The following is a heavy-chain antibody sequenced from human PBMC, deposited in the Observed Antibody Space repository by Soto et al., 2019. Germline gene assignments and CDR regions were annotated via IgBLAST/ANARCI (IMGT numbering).Heavy chain of an antibody. Sequence: PGGSLRLSCAASGFTFSSYAMHWVRQAPGKGLEWVAVISYDGSNKYYADSVKGRFTISRDNSKNTLYLQMNSLRAEDTAVYYCARDRRGGPMTTVTDYYYYYGMDVWGQGTTVTVSS. V-gene: IGHV3-30-3*01. CDR2: ISYDGSNK. CDR1: GFTFSSYA. CDR3: ARDRRGGPMTTVTDYYYYYGMDV. J-gene: IGHJ6*02. D-gene: IGHD4-4*01.